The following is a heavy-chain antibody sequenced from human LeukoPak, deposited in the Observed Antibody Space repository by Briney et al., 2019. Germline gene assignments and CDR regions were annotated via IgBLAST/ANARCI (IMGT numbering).Heavy chain of an antibody. Sequence: PSVKLSCKVSGDTFTGYYVHWVRQAPGPGRELKGLINTKSGGTDYAQKFQGRVSMTRDTSLSTVNMELTRLRSDDTAVYYCARDLVEVRDLAVGDYYYGMDVWGQGTTVPVA. D-gene: IGHD3-10*01. J-gene: IGHJ6*02. CDR2: INTKSGGT. CDR1: GDTFTGYY. CDR3: ARDLVEVRDLAVGDYYYGMDV. V-gene: IGHV1-2*02.